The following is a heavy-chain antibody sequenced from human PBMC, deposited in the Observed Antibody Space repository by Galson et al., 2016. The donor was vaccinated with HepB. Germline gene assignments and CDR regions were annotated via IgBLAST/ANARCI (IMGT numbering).Heavy chain of an antibody. J-gene: IGHJ3*01. D-gene: IGHD3-9*01. CDR2: IYYSGTI. Sequence: SETLSLTCSVSGASISNYHWSWIRRIPGKGLEWIGYIYYSGTINYNPSLNSRVTISIDTSKSQFSLKLSSVTAADTAVYYCARELTNSGAFDVWGQGTMVTVSS. CDR3: ARELTNSGAFDV. V-gene: IGHV4-59*01. CDR1: GASISNYH.